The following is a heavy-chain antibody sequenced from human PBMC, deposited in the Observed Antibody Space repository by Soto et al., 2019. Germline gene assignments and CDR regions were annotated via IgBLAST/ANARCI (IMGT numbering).Heavy chain of an antibody. CDR1: GGSISSYY. D-gene: IGHD5-12*01. Sequence: QVQLQESGLGLVKPSETLSLMCTVSGGSISSYYWSWIRQPPGKGLEWIGYIYYSGSTNYNPSLKSRVTISVDTSKNQFSLKLSSVTAADTAVYYCARERRDGYKHYFDYWGQGTLVTVSS. CDR2: IYYSGST. J-gene: IGHJ4*02. CDR3: ARERRDGYKHYFDY. V-gene: IGHV4-59*01.